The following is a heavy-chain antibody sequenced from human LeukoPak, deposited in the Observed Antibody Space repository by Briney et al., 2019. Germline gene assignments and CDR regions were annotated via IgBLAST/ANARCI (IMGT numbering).Heavy chain of an antibody. CDR3: ARTGGSFYFYYYMDV. D-gene: IGHD1-26*01. V-gene: IGHV4-39*07. Sequence: SETLSLTCTVSGGSISSSNYNWGWIRQPPGKGLEWIGSIHYTGTPFYNPSLKSRVTISVDTSKNQFSLNLSSVTAADTAVYYCARTGGSFYFYYYMDVWGKGTTVTVSS. CDR2: IHYTGTP. J-gene: IGHJ6*03. CDR1: GGSISSSNYN.